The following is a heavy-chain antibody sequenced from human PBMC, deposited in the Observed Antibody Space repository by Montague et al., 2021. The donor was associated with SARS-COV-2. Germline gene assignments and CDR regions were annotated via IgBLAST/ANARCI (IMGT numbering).Heavy chain of an antibody. CDR1: GGSIISSFY. V-gene: IGHV4-59*12. D-gene: IGHD3-22*01. J-gene: IGHJ6*04. Sequence: SETLSLTCIVSGGSIISSFYWSWIRQPPGKGLERVGYIYYSGTTNYNPSLNSRVTISVDTSKKQSSLKLTSVTAADTAVYYCARGQQGVNMVVVVIGFYYGLDAWGEGTTVTVSS. CDR2: IYYSGTT. CDR3: ARGQQGVNMVVVVIGFYYGLDA.